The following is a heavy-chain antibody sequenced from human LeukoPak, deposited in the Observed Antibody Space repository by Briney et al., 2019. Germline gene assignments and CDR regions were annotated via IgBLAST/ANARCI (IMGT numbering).Heavy chain of an antibody. D-gene: IGHD4-17*01. J-gene: IGHJ4*02. V-gene: IGHV3-53*01. CDR3: ARDSGDGDPTDY. Sequence: GGSLRLSCAASDFTVSSKYMSWVRQAPGKGLEWVSVIDSGGSTYYADSAKGRFTISRDKSRNTLYLQMNSLRAEDTAVCYCARDSGDGDPTDYWGQGTLVTVSS. CDR2: IDSGGST. CDR1: DFTVSSKY.